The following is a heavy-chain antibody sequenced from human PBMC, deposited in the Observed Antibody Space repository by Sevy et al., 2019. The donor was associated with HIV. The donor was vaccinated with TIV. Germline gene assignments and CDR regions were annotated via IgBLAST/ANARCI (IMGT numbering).Heavy chain of an antibody. V-gene: IGHV3-23*01. CDR2: ISGPGLST. CDR3: AKALNPALESMIEVVLRTLKGFDV. Sequence: GGSLRLSCAASGFTFNTHAMTWVRQAPGKGLEWVSVISGPGLSTYYADSVKGRFTISRDNSKNTLYLQMNSLRADDQPKNYCAKALNPALESMIEVVLRTLKGFDVWGQGTMVTVSS. CDR1: GFTFNTHA. J-gene: IGHJ3*01. D-gene: IGHD3-22*01.